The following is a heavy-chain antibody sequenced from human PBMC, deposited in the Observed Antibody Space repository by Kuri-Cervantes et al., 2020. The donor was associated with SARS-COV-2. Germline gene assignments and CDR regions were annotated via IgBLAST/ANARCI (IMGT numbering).Heavy chain of an antibody. CDR2: IRYDGSNK. CDR1: GFTFSSYG. V-gene: IGHV3-30*02. Sequence: GGSLRLSCAASGFTFSSYGMHWVRQAPGKGLEWVAFIRYDGSNKYYADFVKGRFTISRDNSKNTLYLQMNSLRAEDTAVYYCAKDLPQVFGVVQIYYYYYYMDVWGKGTTVTVSS. J-gene: IGHJ6*03. CDR3: AKDLPQVFGVVQIYYYYYYMDV. D-gene: IGHD3-3*01.